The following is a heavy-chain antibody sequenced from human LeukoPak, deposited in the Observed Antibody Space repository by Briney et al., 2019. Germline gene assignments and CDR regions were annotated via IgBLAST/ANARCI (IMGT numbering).Heavy chain of an antibody. Sequence: EASVKVSCKASGGTFSSYAISWVRQAPGQGLEWMGGIIPIFGTANYAQKFQGRVTITADKSTSTAYMELSSLRSEDTAVYYCAIYCSGGSCEDNWFDPWGQGTLVTVSS. V-gene: IGHV1-69*06. J-gene: IGHJ5*02. D-gene: IGHD2-15*01. CDR2: IIPIFGTA. CDR1: GGTFSSYA. CDR3: AIYCSGGSCEDNWFDP.